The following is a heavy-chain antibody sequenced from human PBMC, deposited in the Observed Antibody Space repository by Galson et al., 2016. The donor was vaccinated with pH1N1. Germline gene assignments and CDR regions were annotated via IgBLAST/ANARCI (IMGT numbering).Heavy chain of an antibody. CDR1: GGVFNTYT. V-gene: IGHV1-69*13. CDR2: IKPVLGAP. D-gene: IGHD2-21*02. CDR3: ARPCGGDCRHPGHLAY. Sequence: SVKVSCKASGGVFNTYTFNWVRQAPGQGLEWMGGIKPVLGAPDYAQKFQGRVTITADESRSTGYLQLTSLTSEDTAVYYCARPCGGDCRHPGHLAYWGQGTLITVSS. J-gene: IGHJ4*02.